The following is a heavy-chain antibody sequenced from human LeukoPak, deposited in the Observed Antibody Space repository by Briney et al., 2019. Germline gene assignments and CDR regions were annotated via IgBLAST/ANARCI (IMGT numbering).Heavy chain of an antibody. D-gene: IGHD5-24*01. CDR3: ARTAYGWLQANFDY. Sequence: GRSLRLSCAASGFTFSSYWMSWVRQAPGKGLEWVANIKQDGSEKYYVDSVKGRFTISRDNAKNSLYLQMNSLRAEDTAVYYCARTAYGWLQANFDYWGQGTLVTVSS. V-gene: IGHV3-7*01. CDR2: IKQDGSEK. J-gene: IGHJ4*02. CDR1: GFTFSSYW.